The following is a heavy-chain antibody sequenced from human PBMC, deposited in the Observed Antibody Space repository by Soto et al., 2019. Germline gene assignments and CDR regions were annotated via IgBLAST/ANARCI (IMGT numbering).Heavy chain of an antibody. CDR1: GFSFDING. CDR3: AKVRRDFAWLSELDYFDY. D-gene: IGHD3-9*01. V-gene: IGHV3-23*01. J-gene: IGHJ4*02. Sequence: GGSLRLSCAASGFSFDINGMTWFRQVPGKGLEWVSAISAGGGTTYYADPVKGRFTISRDNSKNMLYLQMNSLRAEDTAVYYCAKVRRDFAWLSELDYFDYWGQGTPVTVSS. CDR2: ISAGGGTT.